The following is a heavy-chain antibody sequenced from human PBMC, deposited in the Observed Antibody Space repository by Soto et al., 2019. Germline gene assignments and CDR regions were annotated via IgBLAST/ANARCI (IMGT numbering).Heavy chain of an antibody. Sequence: ASVKVSCKASGYTFTCYGISWVRQAPGQGLEWMGWISAYNGNTNYAQKLQGRVTMTTDTSTSTAYMELRSLRSDDTAVYYCARDGWNDGIGAFDIWGQGTMVTVSS. V-gene: IGHV1-18*01. J-gene: IGHJ3*02. CDR3: ARDGWNDGIGAFDI. D-gene: IGHD1-1*01. CDR2: ISAYNGNT. CDR1: GYTFTCYG.